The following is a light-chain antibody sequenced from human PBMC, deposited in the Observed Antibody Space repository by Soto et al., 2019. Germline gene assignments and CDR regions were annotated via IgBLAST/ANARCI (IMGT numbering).Light chain of an antibody. J-gene: IGLJ1*01. V-gene: IGLV2-8*01. Sequence: QSVLTQPPSASGSPGQSVTISCTGTSSDVGGYNFVPWYQQYPGKAPKLIIYEVTKRPSGVPDRFSGSKSGNTASLTVSGLQTDDEADYYCSSYGGSNNFVFGTGTKLTVL. CDR3: SSYGGSNNFV. CDR1: SSDVGGYNF. CDR2: EVT.